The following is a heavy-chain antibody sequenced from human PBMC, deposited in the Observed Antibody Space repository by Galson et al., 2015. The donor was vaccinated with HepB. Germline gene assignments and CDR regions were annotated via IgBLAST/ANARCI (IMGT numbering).Heavy chain of an antibody. CDR1: GFTVRTNS. CDR3: ATERSTSGGYYFDN. CDR2: FYSGGST. V-gene: IGHV3-66*02. Sequence: SLRLSCAASGFTVRTNSMGWVRQAPGKGLEWVSVFYSGGSTYYADSVKGRFTISRVDSKNTLYLHMNSLRPEDTAVYYCATERSTSGGYYFDNWGQGTLVTVSS. J-gene: IGHJ4*02. D-gene: IGHD1-26*01.